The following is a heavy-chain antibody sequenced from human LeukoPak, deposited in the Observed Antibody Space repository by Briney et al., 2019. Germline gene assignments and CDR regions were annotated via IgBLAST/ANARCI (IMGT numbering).Heavy chain of an antibody. CDR1: GFTFSSYG. CDR2: ISFDGTIK. V-gene: IGHV3-30*18. D-gene: IGHD3-3*01. Sequence: GGSLRLSCASSGFTFSSYGIHWVRQALGKGLEWVAVISFDGTIKYYADSVKGRFTSSRDNSKNTLYLQMNSLRVEDTAVYYCAKCASHDYDFWSGYWEAEAFDIWGQGTMVTVSS. J-gene: IGHJ3*02. CDR3: AKCASHDYDFWSGYWEAEAFDI.